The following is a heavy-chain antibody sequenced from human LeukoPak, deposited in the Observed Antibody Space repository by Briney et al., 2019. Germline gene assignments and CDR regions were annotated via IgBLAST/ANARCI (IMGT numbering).Heavy chain of an antibody. CDR1: GCTFSAYA. D-gene: IGHD3-10*02. CDR3: ARDLHYYVAMGV. J-gene: IGHJ6*02. Sequence: PGGSLRLPCEASGCTFSAYAMTWVRQAPGQGLELVSSIGSDNKPHYSESVKGRFAISRDDSKSMLFLQLNSLRDEDTALYYCARDLHYYVAMGVWGQGTTVTVSS. V-gene: IGHV3-23*01. CDR2: IGSDNKP.